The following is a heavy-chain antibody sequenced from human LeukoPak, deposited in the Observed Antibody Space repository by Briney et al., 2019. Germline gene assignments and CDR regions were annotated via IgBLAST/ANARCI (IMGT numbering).Heavy chain of an antibody. V-gene: IGHV4-34*01. Sequence: PSETLSLTCAVYGGTFSGYYWSWIRQSPGKGLEWIGEIDHSGSTKHNPSLKSRVTMSEDTSKSQFSLKLSFMTAADTAVYYCARGLHSGGFKGGRRTYDYYMDVWGKGTTVTVSS. CDR1: GGTFSGYY. CDR3: ARGLHSGGFKGGRRTYDYYMDV. D-gene: IGHD1-26*01. J-gene: IGHJ6*03. CDR2: IDHSGST.